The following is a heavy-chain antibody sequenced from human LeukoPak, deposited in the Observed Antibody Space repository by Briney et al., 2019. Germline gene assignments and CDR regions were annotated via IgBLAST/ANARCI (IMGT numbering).Heavy chain of an antibody. Sequence: PGGSLRLSCSASGFTFSSYAVHWVRQAPGKGLEYVPTISVNGDTTYYADSVKGRFTISRDNSKNTLYLQMSSLRSEDTAVYYCVRSSGSKYDYWGQGTLVTVSS. CDR1: GFTFSSYA. V-gene: IGHV3-64D*06. J-gene: IGHJ4*02. D-gene: IGHD3-22*01. CDR2: ISVNGDTT. CDR3: VRSSGSKYDY.